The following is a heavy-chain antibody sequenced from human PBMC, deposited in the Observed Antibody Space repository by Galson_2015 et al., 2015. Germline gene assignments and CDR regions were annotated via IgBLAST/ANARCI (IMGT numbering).Heavy chain of an antibody. V-gene: IGHV3-21*01. J-gene: IGHJ3*02. CDR1: GISFSSYT. Sequence: SLRLSCAASGISFSSYTMNWVRLAPGKGLEWISSISNSGGHVLYAESVRGRFTISRDNAKNSLYLAMNKLRAEDTAVYYCAREASKYDYIWGSYRPYGFDMWGQGTMVTVSS. CDR2: ISNSGGHV. D-gene: IGHD3-16*02. CDR3: AREASKYDYIWGSYRPYGFDM.